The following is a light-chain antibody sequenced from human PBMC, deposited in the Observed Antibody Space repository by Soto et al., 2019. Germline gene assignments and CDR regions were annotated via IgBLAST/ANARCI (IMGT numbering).Light chain of an antibody. CDR2: DAS. CDR1: QSISSW. V-gene: IGKV1-5*01. CDR3: QQYNSYSPCT. Sequence: DIQMTQSPSTLSASVGDTVTITCRASQSISSWLAWYQQKPGKAPKLLICDASSLESGVPSRFSGSGSGTEFTLTISSLQPDDFATYYCQQYNSYSPCTFGQGTKVEIK. J-gene: IGKJ1*01.